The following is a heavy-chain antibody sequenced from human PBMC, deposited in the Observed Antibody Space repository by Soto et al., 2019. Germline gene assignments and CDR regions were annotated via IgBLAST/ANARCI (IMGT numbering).Heavy chain of an antibody. J-gene: IGHJ5*02. CDR2: IYHSGST. CDR1: GGSISSNKW. CDR3: ARGYSSSWYGRVNWFDP. Sequence: SETLSLTCAVYGGSISSNKWWSWVRQPPGKGLEWIGEIYHSGSTNYNPSLKSRVTISLDKSKNQFSLKLSSVTAAETAVYYCARGYSSSWYGRVNWFDPWGQGTLVTVSS. D-gene: IGHD6-13*01. V-gene: IGHV4-4*02.